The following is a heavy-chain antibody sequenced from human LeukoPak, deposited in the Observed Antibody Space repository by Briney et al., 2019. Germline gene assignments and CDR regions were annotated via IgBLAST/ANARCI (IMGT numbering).Heavy chain of an antibody. CDR3: ARGSTVTTSYGMDV. J-gene: IGHJ6*02. D-gene: IGHD4-17*01. CDR2: INHSGST. CDR1: GGSFSGYY. V-gene: IGHV4-34*01. Sequence: SETLSLTCAVYGGSFSGYYWSWIRQPPGKGLEWIGEINHSGSTNYNPPLKSRVTISVDTSKNQFSLKLSSVTAADTAVYYCARGSTVTTSYGMDVWGQGTTVTVSS.